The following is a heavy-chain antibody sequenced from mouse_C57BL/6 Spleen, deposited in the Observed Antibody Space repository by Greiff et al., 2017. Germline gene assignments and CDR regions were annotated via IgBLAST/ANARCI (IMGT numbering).Heavy chain of an antibody. V-gene: IGHV5-4*03. J-gene: IGHJ2*01. CDR3: ARNSNYYFDY. Sequence: DVMLVESGGGLVKPGGSLKLSCAASGFTFSSYAMSWVRQTPEQRLEWVATISDGGSYTYYPDNVKGRFTISRDNAKNNLYLQLSHLKSEDTAVYYCARNSNYYFDYWGQGTTLTVSS. D-gene: IGHD2-5*01. CDR2: ISDGGSYT. CDR1: GFTFSSYA.